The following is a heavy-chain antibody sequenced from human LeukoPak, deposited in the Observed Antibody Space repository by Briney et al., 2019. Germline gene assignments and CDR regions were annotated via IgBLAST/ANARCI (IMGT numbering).Heavy chain of an antibody. D-gene: IGHD4-17*01. CDR2: IIPIFGTA. V-gene: IGHV1-69*13. J-gene: IGHJ3*02. Sequence: SVKLSFTASGGTFTSYAISWVRQAPGQGLEWMGGIIPIFGTANYAQKFQGRVTITADESTSTAYMELSSLRSEDTAVYYCARFRRYGDYDTRDDIWGQGTMVTVSS. CDR3: ARFRRYGDYDTRDDI. CDR1: GGTFTSYA.